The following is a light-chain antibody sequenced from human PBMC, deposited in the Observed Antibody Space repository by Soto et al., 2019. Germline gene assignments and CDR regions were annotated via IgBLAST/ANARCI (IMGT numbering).Light chain of an antibody. CDR3: QQYISYLWT. J-gene: IGKJ1*01. Sequence: DIQMTQSPSTLSASVGDRGTITCRASQSISSWLAWYQQKPGQAPNLLIYDASSLESGVPSRFSGSGSGTEFTLTISSLQPDDFATYYCQQYISYLWTFGQGTKVDIK. CDR2: DAS. V-gene: IGKV1-5*01. CDR1: QSISSW.